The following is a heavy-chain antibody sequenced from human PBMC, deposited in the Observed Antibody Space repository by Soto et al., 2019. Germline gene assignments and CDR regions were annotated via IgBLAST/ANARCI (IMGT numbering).Heavy chain of an antibody. CDR3: ARESEDLTSNFDY. Sequence: GRSLRLSCAASGFTFTRHSMNWVRQSPGKGLEWVSSISSTTNYIYYGDSMKGRFTISRDNAKNSLYLEMNSLRAEDTAVYYCARESEDLTSNFDYWGQGTLVTVSS. J-gene: IGHJ4*02. CDR2: ISSTTNYI. CDR1: GFTFTRHS. V-gene: IGHV3-21*06.